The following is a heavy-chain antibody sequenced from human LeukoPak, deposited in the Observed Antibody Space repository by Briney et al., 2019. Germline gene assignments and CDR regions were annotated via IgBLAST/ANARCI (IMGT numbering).Heavy chain of an antibody. J-gene: IGHJ2*01. D-gene: IGHD5-18*01. CDR2: ISSPGTTL. CDR3: ASGIQPRLSWFFDL. Sequence: GGSLRLSCAASGFRFSDYYMTWIRRAPGKGPEWVAYISSPGTTLYYVDSVKGRFTISRDNAKNSMYLQMNSLRAEDTAVYYCASGIQPRLSWFFDLWGRGTQVIVSS. CDR1: GFRFSDYY. V-gene: IGHV3-11*01.